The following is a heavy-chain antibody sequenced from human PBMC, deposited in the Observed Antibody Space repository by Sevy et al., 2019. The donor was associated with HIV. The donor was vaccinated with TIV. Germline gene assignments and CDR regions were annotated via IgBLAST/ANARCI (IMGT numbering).Heavy chain of an antibody. CDR1: GFTFSNAW. J-gene: IGHJ4*02. Sequence: GGSLRLSCVASGFTFSNAWMSWVRQAPGKGLEWVGRIKSKADGGTTDYAAPVKGRFTISRDDSKNTLYVQLHSLKSEDSAVYYCTPDHHSGDYEMGFDYWGQGTLVTVSS. D-gene: IGHD4-17*01. CDR2: IKSKADGGTT. CDR3: TPDHHSGDYEMGFDY. V-gene: IGHV3-15*01.